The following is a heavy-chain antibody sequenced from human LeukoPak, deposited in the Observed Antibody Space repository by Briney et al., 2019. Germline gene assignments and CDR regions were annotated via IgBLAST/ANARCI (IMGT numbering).Heavy chain of an antibody. Sequence: GGSLRLSCAASGFTFSSYGMHWVRQAPGKGLEWVAVIWYDGSNKYYADSVKGRFTISRDNSKNTLYLQMNSLRAEDTAVYYCAKDSRDSSFDYWGQGTLVTVSS. V-gene: IGHV3-30*02. CDR3: AKDSRDSSFDY. CDR1: GFTFSSYG. D-gene: IGHD3-22*01. CDR2: IWYDGSNK. J-gene: IGHJ4*02.